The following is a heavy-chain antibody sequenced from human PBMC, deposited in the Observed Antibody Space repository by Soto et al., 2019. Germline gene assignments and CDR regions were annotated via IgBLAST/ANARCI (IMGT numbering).Heavy chain of an antibody. Sequence: PSETLSLTCTVSGASISSYYWSWIRQPPGKGLEWIGYIYYSGSTYYNPSLKSRVTISVDRSKNEFSLKLSSVTAAETAVYYCASGLVTTIHYWGQGVLGTVSS. CDR1: GASISSYY. V-gene: IGHV4-59*12. CDR3: ASGLVTTIHY. CDR2: IYYSGST. J-gene: IGHJ4*02. D-gene: IGHD4-17*01.